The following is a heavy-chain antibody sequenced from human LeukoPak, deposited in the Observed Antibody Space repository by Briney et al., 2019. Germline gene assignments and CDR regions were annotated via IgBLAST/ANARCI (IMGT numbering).Heavy chain of an antibody. CDR2: LYSGGST. J-gene: IGHJ4*02. V-gene: IGHV3-53*01. D-gene: IGHD3-22*01. CDR3: ARGPGYYDSSGYYRFDY. Sequence: GGSLSLSCVASGFIVSSNYLNWVRQAPGKGLEWVSVLYSGGSTYYADSVKGRFTISRDNSKNTLYLQMNSLRAEDTAVYYCARGPGYYDSSGYYRFDYWGQGTLVTVSS. CDR1: GFIVSSNY.